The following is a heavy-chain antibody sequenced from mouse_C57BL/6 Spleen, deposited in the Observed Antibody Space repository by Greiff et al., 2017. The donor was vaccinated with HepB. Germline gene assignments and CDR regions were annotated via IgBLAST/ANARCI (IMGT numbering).Heavy chain of an antibody. CDR3: ARVFITTVVAGGYFDY. D-gene: IGHD1-1*01. Sequence: QVQLKQSGPELVKPGASVKISCKASGYAFSSSWMNWVKQRPGKGLEWIGRIYPGDGDTNYNGKFKGKATLTADKSSSTAYMQLSSLTSEDSAVYFCARVFITTVVAGGYFDYWGQGTTLTVSS. CDR2: IYPGDGDT. J-gene: IGHJ2*01. V-gene: IGHV1-82*01. CDR1: GYAFSSSW.